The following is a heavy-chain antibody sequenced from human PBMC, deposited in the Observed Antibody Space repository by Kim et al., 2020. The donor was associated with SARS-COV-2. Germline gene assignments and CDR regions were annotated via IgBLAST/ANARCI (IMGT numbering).Heavy chain of an antibody. V-gene: IGHV3-30*04. CDR2: ISYDGSNK. D-gene: IGHD2-15*01. CDR3: ARDLAGQIHYYYYGMEV. CDR1: GFTFSSYA. Sequence: GGSLRLSCAASGFTFSSYAMHWVRQAPGKGLEWVAVISYDGSNKYYADSVKGRITISRDNSKNTLYLQMNSLRAADTAVYYCARDLAGQIHYYYYGMEV. J-gene: IGHJ6*01.